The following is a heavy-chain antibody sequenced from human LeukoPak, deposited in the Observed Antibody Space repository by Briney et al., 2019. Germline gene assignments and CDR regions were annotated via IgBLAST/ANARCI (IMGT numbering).Heavy chain of an antibody. CDR1: GYTFTSYD. Sequence: ASVKVSCKASGYTFTSYDISWVRQATGQGLEWMGWMNPNSGNTGYAQKFQGRVTMTRNTSISTAYMELSSLRSEDTAVYYCARGNYYDSSGYYYELAPDYWGQGTLVTVSS. D-gene: IGHD3-22*01. CDR3: ARGNYYDSSGYYYELAPDY. V-gene: IGHV1-8*01. J-gene: IGHJ4*02. CDR2: MNPNSGNT.